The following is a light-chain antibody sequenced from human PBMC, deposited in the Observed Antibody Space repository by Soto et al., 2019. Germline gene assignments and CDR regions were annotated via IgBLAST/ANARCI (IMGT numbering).Light chain of an antibody. V-gene: IGLV2-14*01. Sequence: QSALTQPASVSGSPGQSITISCTGSSSDVGGYNYVSWYQHHPGKAPKLMIYEVSNRPSGVSNRFSGSKSGNTASLTISWLQAEDEADYYCSSYTSSVFVLFGGGTKLTVL. CDR1: SSDVGGYNY. CDR3: SSYTSSVFVL. J-gene: IGLJ2*01. CDR2: EVS.